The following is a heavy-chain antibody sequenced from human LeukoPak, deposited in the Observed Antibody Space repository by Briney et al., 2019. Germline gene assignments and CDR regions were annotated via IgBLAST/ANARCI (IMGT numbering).Heavy chain of an antibody. Sequence: PSETLSLTCTVSGGSISIYYWGWIRQPAGKGLEWIGRIYTSGSTNYNPSLKSRVSISVDKSRNQFSLKLSSVTAADTAVYYCARDCTNTYCYSYYYDYWGQGTLVTVSS. V-gene: IGHV4-4*07. CDR3: ARDCTNTYCYSYYYDY. D-gene: IGHD2-15*01. CDR2: IYTSGST. J-gene: IGHJ4*02. CDR1: GGSISIYY.